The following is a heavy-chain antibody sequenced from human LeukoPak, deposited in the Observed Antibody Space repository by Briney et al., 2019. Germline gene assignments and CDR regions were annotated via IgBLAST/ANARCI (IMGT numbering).Heavy chain of an antibody. CDR1: GFTFSSYA. J-gene: IGHJ4*02. D-gene: IGHD3-22*01. CDR3: ARSLTLYDRFDY. V-gene: IGHV3-64D*09. CDR2: ISSNGGST. Sequence: GGSLRLSCSASGFTFSSYAMHWVRQAPGKGLEYVSAISSNGGSTYYADSVKGRFTISRDNSNNTLYLQMSGLRAEDTAVYYCARSLTLYDRFDYWGQGTLVTVSS.